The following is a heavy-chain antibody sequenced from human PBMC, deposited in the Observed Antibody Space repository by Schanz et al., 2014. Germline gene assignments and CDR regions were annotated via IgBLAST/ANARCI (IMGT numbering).Heavy chain of an antibody. CDR3: TRVTIAPGGHGLDV. Sequence: EVQLVESGGGVVQPGRSLRLSCAASGFTFRGYAMSWVRQAPGRGLEWVSIISGSGGNTYYAGAVRGRFTISRDNSKNTLYLQMSSLKSEDTALYYCTRVTIAPGGHGLDVWGQGTTVTVSS. D-gene: IGHD3-16*01. CDR2: ISGSGGNT. CDR1: GFTFRGYA. J-gene: IGHJ6*02. V-gene: IGHV3-23*04.